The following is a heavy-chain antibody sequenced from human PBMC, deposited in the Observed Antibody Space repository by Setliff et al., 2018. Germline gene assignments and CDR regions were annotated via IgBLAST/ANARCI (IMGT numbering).Heavy chain of an antibody. J-gene: IGHJ6*03. D-gene: IGHD6-13*01. CDR1: GASINSSTFF. Sequence: SETLSLTCIVSGASINSSTFFWGWIRQPPGKGLEWIGSIYYSGTTYYNPSVRSRVTMSIDTSKNQFSLNLNSVTAADTAVYYCARQPYSTTYYYYYYYMVVWGKGTTVTVSS. V-gene: IGHV4-39*01. CDR3: ARQPYSTTYYYYYYYMVV. CDR2: IYYSGTT.